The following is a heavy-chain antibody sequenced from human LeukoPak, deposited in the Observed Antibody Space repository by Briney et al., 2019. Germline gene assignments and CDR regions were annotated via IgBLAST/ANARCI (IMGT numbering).Heavy chain of an antibody. J-gene: IGHJ5*02. V-gene: IGHV1-46*01. Sequence: ASVKVSCKASGYTFTSYYMHWVRQAPGEGLEWMGIINPSGGSTSYAQKFQGRVTMTRDMSTSTDYMELSSLRSEDTAIYYCARDNSVGDNAWWFDPWGQGTLVTVSS. CDR2: INPSGGST. D-gene: IGHD1-26*01. CDR3: ARDNSVGDNAWWFDP. CDR1: GYTFTSYY.